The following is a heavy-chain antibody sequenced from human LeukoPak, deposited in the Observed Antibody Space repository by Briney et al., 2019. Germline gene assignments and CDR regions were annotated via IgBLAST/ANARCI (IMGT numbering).Heavy chain of an antibody. V-gene: IGHV1-8*01. CDR1: GYTFTSYD. CDR2: MNPNSGNT. J-gene: IGHJ3*02. CDR3: ARGFSKDAFDI. Sequence: GASVKVSCKASGYTFTSYDINWVRQATGQGLEWMGRMNPNSGNTDYAQKFQGRVTMTRNTSISTAYMELSSLRSEDTAVYYCARGFSKDAFDIWGQGTMVTVSS. D-gene: IGHD2/OR15-2a*01.